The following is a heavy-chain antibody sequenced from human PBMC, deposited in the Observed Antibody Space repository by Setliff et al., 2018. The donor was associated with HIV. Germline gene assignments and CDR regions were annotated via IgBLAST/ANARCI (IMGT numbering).Heavy chain of an antibody. D-gene: IGHD4-17*01. CDR2: FYTSGST. J-gene: IGHJ4*02. V-gene: IGHV4-61*02. CDR3: ARDPPGYGDSKDY. CDR1: GGSIRNEDYF. Sequence: SETLSLTCTVSGGSIRNEDYFWSWIRQPAGKELEWIGRFYTSGSTNYNPPFKSRVTISVDTSKNQFSLKLSSVTAADTAVYYCARDPPGYGDSKDYWGQGKLVTVSS.